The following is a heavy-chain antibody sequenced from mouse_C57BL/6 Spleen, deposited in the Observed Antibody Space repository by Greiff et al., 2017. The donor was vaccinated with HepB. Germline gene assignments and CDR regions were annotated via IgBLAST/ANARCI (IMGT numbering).Heavy chain of an antibody. CDR1: GFTFSDYG. CDR3: ARHSNYFFAY. V-gene: IGHV5-17*01. J-gene: IGHJ3*01. Sequence: EVKLVESGGGLVKPGGSLKLSCAASGFTFSDYGMHWVRQAPEKGLAWVAYISSGSSTIYYADTVKGRFTISRDNAKNTLFLQMTSLRSEDTAMYYCARHSNYFFAYWGQGTLVTVSA. D-gene: IGHD2-5*01. CDR2: ISSGSSTI.